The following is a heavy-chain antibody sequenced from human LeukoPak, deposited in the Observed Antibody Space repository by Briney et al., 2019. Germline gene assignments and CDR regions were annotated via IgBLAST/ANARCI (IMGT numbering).Heavy chain of an antibody. Sequence: SETLSLTCAVYGGSFSGYYWSWIRQPPGKGLEWIGEINHSGSTNYNPSLKSRVTISVDTSKNQFSLKLSSVTAADTAVYYCARGRRVRGVRSFDPWGQGTLVTVSS. J-gene: IGHJ5*02. V-gene: IGHV4-34*01. CDR3: ARGRRVRGVRSFDP. CDR1: GGSFSGYY. D-gene: IGHD3-10*01. CDR2: INHSGST.